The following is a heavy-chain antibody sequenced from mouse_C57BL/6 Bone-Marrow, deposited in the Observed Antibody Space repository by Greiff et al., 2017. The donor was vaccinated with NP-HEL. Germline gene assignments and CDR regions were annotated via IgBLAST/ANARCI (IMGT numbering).Heavy chain of an antibody. J-gene: IGHJ3*01. V-gene: IGHV5-9*01. CDR2: ISGGGGNT. D-gene: IGHD1-1*01. CDR3: ARMAYGAY. Sequence: EVQGVESGGGLVKPGGSLKLSCAASGFTFSSYTMSWVRQTPEKRLEWVATISGGGGNTYYPDSVKGRFTISRDNAKNTLYLQMSSLRSEDTALYYCARMAYGAYWGQGTLVTVSA. CDR1: GFTFSSYT.